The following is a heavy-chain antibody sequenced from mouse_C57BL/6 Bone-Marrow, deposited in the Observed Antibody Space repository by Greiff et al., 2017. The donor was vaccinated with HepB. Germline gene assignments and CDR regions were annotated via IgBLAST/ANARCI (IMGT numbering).Heavy chain of an antibody. CDR3: ARNPAYYCNSVGAMDF. V-gene: IGHV1-64*01. D-gene: IGHD2-10*01. CDR1: GYTFTSYW. Sequence: VQLQQPGAELVKPGASVKLSCKASGYTFTSYWMHWVKQRPGQGLEWIGMIHPNSGSTYYNEKFKSKATLTVDKSSSTAYMQLGSLTSEDSAVYYCARNPAYYCNSVGAMDFWGQGTSATVSS. J-gene: IGHJ4*01. CDR2: IHPNSGST.